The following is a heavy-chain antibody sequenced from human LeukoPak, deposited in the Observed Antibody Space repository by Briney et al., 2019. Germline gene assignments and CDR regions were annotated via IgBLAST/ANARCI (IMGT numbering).Heavy chain of an antibody. Sequence: SETLSLTCAVYGGSFSGYYWSWIRQPPGKGLEWIGEINHSGSTNYNPSLKSRVTISVDTSKNQFSLKLSSVTAADTAVYCCARVGPSGALDYWGQGTLATVSS. V-gene: IGHV4-34*01. D-gene: IGHD3-16*01. CDR1: GGSFSGYY. CDR3: ARVGPSGALDY. CDR2: INHSGST. J-gene: IGHJ4*02.